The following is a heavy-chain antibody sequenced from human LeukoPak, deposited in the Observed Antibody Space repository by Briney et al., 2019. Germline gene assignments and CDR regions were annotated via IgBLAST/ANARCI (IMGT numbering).Heavy chain of an antibody. CDR1: GFTFSSYA. V-gene: IGHV3-30*14. CDR3: ACSSGPYDAFDI. J-gene: IGHJ3*02. Sequence: GGSLRLSCAASGFTFSSYAMHWVRQAPGKGLEWVAVISYDGSNKYYADSVKGRFTISRDNSKNTLYLQMNSLRAEDTAVYYCACSSGPYDAFDIWGQGTMVTVSS. D-gene: IGHD6-19*01. CDR2: ISYDGSNK.